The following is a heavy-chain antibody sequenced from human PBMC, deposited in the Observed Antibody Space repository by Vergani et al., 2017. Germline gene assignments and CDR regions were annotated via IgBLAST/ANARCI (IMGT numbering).Heavy chain of an antibody. J-gene: IGHJ5*02. CDR2: IKQDGSEK. CDR1: GFTFSSYG. D-gene: IGHD2-2*02. Sequence: VQLVESGGGVVQPGRSLRLSCAASGFTFSSYGMHWVRQAPGKGLEWVANIKQDGSEKYYVDSVKGRFTISRDNAKNSLYLQMNSLRAEDTAVYYCARNGAWYQLLYGVGWFDPWGQGTLVTVSS. CDR3: ARNGAWYQLLYGVGWFDP. V-gene: IGHV3-7*03.